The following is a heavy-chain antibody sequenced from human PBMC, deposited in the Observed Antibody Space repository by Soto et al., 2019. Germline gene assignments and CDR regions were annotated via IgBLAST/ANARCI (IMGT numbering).Heavy chain of an antibody. CDR3: AREKASYGMDV. Sequence: QVQLVQSGAEVKKPGASVTVSCKASGYTFTSYDINWVRQATGQGLGWMGWRNPNSGNTGYAQKFQGRVTMTRNTSISTAYLALSSLRYADTAVYYCAREKASYGMDVWGQGTTVTVSS. V-gene: IGHV1-8*01. CDR1: GYTFTSYD. J-gene: IGHJ6*02. CDR2: RNPNSGNT.